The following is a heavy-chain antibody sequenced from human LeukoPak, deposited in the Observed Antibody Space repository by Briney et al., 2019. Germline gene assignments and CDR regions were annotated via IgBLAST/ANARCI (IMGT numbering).Heavy chain of an antibody. Sequence: ASVTVSFKASGGTFISCAISWVRQAPGQGLEWMGWINTDTGNPTYAQGFTGRFVFSLDTSVSTAYLQISSLKAEDTAVYYCARVLAMVRGAPFDYWGQGTLVTVSS. CDR3: ARVLAMVRGAPFDY. V-gene: IGHV7-4-1*02. CDR2: INTDTGNP. CDR1: GGTFISCA. D-gene: IGHD3-10*01. J-gene: IGHJ4*02.